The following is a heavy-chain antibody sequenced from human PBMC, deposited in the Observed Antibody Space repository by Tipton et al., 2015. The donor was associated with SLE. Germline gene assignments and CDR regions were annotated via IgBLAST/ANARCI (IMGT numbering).Heavy chain of an antibody. Sequence: GLVKPSQTLSLTCAISGDSISSNSVAWNWIRQSPSRGLEWLGRTYYRSKWFDDYAISVKGRISINPDPSSNQFSLQLKSLTHEDSAVYYCVATGKAFDIWGQGTLLTVSS. CDR1: GDSISSNSVA. J-gene: IGHJ4*02. CDR3: VATGKAFDI. D-gene: IGHD3-9*01. V-gene: IGHV6-1*01. CDR2: TYYRSKWFD.